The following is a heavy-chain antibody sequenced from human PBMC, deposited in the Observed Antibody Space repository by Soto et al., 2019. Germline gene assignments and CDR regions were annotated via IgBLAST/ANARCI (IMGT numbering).Heavy chain of an antibody. J-gene: IGHJ4*02. V-gene: IGHV1-69*04. CDR3: ARDYGYCSSTSCYSRYDFDY. CDR2: IIPILGIA. Sequence: ASVKVSCKASGGTFSSYTISWVRQAPGQGLEWMGRIIPILGIANYAQKFQGRVTITADKSTSTAYMELSSLRSEDTAVYYCARDYGYCSSTSCYSRYDFDYWGQGTLVTVSS. CDR1: GGTFSSYT. D-gene: IGHD2-2*03.